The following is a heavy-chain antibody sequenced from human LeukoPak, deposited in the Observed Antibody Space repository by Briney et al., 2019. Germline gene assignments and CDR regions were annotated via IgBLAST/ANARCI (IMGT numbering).Heavy chain of an antibody. CDR2: IYTSGST. J-gene: IGHJ6*03. V-gene: IGHV4-61*02. Sequence: SETLSLTCTVSGGSISSGSYYWSRIRQPAGKGLEWIGRIYTSGSTNYNPSLKSRVTISVDTSKNQFSLKLSSVTAADTAVYYCARDHCSGGSCYRDYYYYYMDVWGKGTTVTVSS. CDR1: GGSISSGSYY. CDR3: ARDHCSGGSCYRDYYYYYMDV. D-gene: IGHD2-15*01.